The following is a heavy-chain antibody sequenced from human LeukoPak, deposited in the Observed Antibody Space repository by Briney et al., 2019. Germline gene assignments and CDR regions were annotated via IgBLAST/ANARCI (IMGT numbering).Heavy chain of an antibody. Sequence: GESLKISCKGSGYIFTTYWVSRVRQMPGKGLEWMGRIDPSDSYTNYSPSFQGHVTISADKSISTAYLQWSRVQATRTAINYRARGGTQGSAYNTQWGQGTLVTVSS. CDR2: IDPSDSYT. D-gene: IGHD1-26*01. V-gene: IGHV5-10-1*01. J-gene: IGHJ4*02. CDR1: GYIFTTYW. CDR3: ARGGTQGSAYNTQ.